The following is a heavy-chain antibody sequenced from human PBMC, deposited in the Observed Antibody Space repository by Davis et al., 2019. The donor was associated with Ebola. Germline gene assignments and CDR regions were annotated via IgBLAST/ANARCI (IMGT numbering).Heavy chain of an antibody. CDR2: VSSFTNYI. D-gene: IGHD2-2*01. CDR3: ARDPQSIVLVPAAPDPGNYYGMDV. Sequence: GGSLRLSCAASGFTFSSYSMSWVRQAPGKGLEWVSSVSSFTNYIYYADSVKGRFTISRDNAKNSLYLQMNSLRADDTAVYYCARDPQSIVLVPAAPDPGNYYGMDVWGQGTTVTVSS. V-gene: IGHV3-21*01. J-gene: IGHJ6*02. CDR1: GFTFSSYS.